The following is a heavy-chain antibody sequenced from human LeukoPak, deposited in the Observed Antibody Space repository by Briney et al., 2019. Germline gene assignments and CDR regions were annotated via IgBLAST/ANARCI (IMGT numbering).Heavy chain of an antibody. V-gene: IGHV1-69*13. Sequence: GASVNVSCKASGGTFSSYAISWVRQAPGQGLEWMGGIIPIFGTANYAQKFQGRVTITADESTSTAYMELSSLRSEDTAVYYCARESRILNYCSSTSCYNPFDYWGQGTLVTVSS. CDR3: ARESRILNYCSSTSCYNPFDY. CDR1: GGTFSSYA. D-gene: IGHD2-2*02. J-gene: IGHJ4*02. CDR2: IIPIFGTA.